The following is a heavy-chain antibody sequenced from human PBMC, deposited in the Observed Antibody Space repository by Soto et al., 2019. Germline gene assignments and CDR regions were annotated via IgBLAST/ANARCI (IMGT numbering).Heavy chain of an antibody. Sequence: ASVKVSCKASGYTFTSYAMHWVRQAPGQRLEWMGWINAGNGNTKYSQKFQGRVTITRDTSASTAYMELSSLRSEDTAVYYCARDYSNYVYYYYMDVWGKGTTVTVPS. J-gene: IGHJ6*03. CDR2: INAGNGNT. D-gene: IGHD4-4*01. CDR3: ARDYSNYVYYYYMDV. CDR1: GYTFTSYA. V-gene: IGHV1-3*01.